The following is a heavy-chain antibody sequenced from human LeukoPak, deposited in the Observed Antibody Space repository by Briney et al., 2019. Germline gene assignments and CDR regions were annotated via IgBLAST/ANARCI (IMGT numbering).Heavy chain of an antibody. Sequence: SQTLSLTCTVSGGSISSGSYYWSWIRQPAGKGLEWIGRIYTSGSTNYNPSLKSRVTISVDTSKNQFSLKLSSVTAADTAVYYCARDPFVRGFWPELPNWGQGTLVTVSS. V-gene: IGHV4-61*02. CDR2: IYTSGST. CDR3: ARDPFVRGFWPELPN. D-gene: IGHD3-10*02. CDR1: GGSISSGSYY. J-gene: IGHJ4*02.